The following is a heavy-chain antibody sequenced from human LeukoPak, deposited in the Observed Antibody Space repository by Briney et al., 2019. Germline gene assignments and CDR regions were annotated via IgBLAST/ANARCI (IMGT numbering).Heavy chain of an antibody. V-gene: IGHV3-30*18. J-gene: IGHJ6*02. D-gene: IGHD5-18*01. CDR1: GFTFSGYG. CDR3: AKLRVSGYTYGYGLDV. CDR2: LSYDGNSK. Sequence: GSLRLSCAASGFTFSGYGMHWVRQAPGKGLEWVAVLSYDGNSKFYADSVKGRFTISGDNSKNTLYLQMNSLRAEDTAVYYCAKLRVSGYTYGYGLDVWGQGTTDTVSS.